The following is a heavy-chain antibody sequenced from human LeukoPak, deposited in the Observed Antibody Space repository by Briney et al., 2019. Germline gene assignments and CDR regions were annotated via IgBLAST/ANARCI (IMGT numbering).Heavy chain of an antibody. CDR2: ISAYNGNT. Sequence: AAVKVSCKASGGTFSSYAISWVRQAPGQGLEWMGWISAYNGNTKYAQRLHGRVTMTTDTSTSTAYMELRSLRSDDTAVYYCARDYYSGYGHDAFDIWGQGTMVTVSS. J-gene: IGHJ3*02. V-gene: IGHV1-18*01. CDR1: GGTFSSYA. CDR3: ARDYYSGYGHDAFDI. D-gene: IGHD5-12*01.